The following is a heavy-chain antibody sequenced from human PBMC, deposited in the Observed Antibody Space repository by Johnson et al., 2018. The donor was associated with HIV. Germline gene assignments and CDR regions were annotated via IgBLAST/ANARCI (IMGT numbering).Heavy chain of an antibody. CDR2: ISGGST. V-gene: IGHV3-38-3*01. CDR3: ARAGPYQYAFDI. CDR1: GFTFSSYA. Sequence: VQLVESGGGLVQPGGSLRLSCAASGFTFSSYAMSWVRQAPGKGLEWVSSISGGSTYYADSRKGRFTISRDNSKNTLHLQMNSLIAEDTAVYYCARAGPYQYAFDIWGQGTMVTVSS. J-gene: IGHJ3*02.